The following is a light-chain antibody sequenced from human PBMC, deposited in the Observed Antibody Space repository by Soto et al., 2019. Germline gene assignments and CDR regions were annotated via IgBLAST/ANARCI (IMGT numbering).Light chain of an antibody. CDR1: STDVGHYNY. J-gene: IGLJ1*01. CDR2: DVS. CDR3: TSYTSDSTYV. Sequence: QSALTQPASVSGSPGQSITISCTGTSTDVGHYNYVSWYQQHPGKAPKLMVYDVSNRPSWVSNRFSGSKSGITASLTISGLQAEDEADYYCTSYTSDSTYVFGTGTKVTVL. V-gene: IGLV2-14*01.